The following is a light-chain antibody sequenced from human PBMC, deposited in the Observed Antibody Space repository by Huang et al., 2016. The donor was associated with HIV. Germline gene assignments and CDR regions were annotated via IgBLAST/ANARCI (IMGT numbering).Light chain of an antibody. V-gene: IGKV1-27*01. CDR3: QKYDSAPLT. CDR1: QGISNS. J-gene: IGKJ4*01. CDR2: AAS. Sequence: DIQMTQSPSSLSASDGDRVTITCRASQGISNSLAWYQQKPGKVPRLLIYAASTLQSGVPSRFSGSRSGRDFSLTIGSLQPEDVATYYCQKYDSAPLTFGGGTKVEI.